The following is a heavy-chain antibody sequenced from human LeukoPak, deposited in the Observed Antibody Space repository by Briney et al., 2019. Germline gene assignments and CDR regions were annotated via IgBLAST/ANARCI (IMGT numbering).Heavy chain of an antibody. D-gene: IGHD6-13*01. CDR2: ISNSGGST. Sequence: GGSLRLSCVASGFIFSRYGMHWVRQAPGKGLEYVSAISNSGGSTYYANSVKGRFTISRDNSKNTLYLQMGRLRGEDMAVCYCARGLITGAAGTYYYYGMDVWGQGTTVTVSS. CDR3: ARGLITGAAGTYYYYGMDV. J-gene: IGHJ6*02. V-gene: IGHV3-64*01. CDR1: GFIFSRYG.